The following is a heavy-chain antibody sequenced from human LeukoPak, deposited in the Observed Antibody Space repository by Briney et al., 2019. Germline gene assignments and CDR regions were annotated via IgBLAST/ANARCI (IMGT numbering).Heavy chain of an antibody. Sequence: ASVKVSCKASGYTFTGYYMHWVRQAPGQGLEWMGWINPNSGGTNYAQKFQGRVTMTRDTPISTAYMELSRLRSDDTAVYYCARAGARGYSYGDYYYYYMDVWGKGTTVTVSS. CDR1: GYTFTGYY. J-gene: IGHJ6*03. V-gene: IGHV1-2*02. CDR2: INPNSGGT. CDR3: ARAGARGYSYGDYYYYYMDV. D-gene: IGHD5-18*01.